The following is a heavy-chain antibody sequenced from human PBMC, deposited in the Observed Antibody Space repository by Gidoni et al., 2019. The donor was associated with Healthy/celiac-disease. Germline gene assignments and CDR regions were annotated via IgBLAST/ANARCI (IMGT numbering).Heavy chain of an antibody. Sequence: EVQLVESGGGLVKPGGSLRLSCAASGFTFSSYSMNWVRQAPGKGLEWVSSISSSSSYIYYADSVKGRFTISRVNAKNSLYLQMNSLRAEDTAVYYCARGSTGYSSSWLLGYWGQGTLVTVSS. CDR3: ARGSTGYSSSWLLGY. J-gene: IGHJ4*02. CDR2: ISSSSSYI. CDR1: GFTFSSYS. D-gene: IGHD6-13*01. V-gene: IGHV3-21*01.